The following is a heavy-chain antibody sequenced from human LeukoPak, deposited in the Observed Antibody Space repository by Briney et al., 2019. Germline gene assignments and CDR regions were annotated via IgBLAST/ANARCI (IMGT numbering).Heavy chain of an antibody. J-gene: IGHJ4*02. V-gene: IGHV4-59*01. CDR2: IYYSGST. CDR1: GGSISSYY. CDR3: ARIVGATYYFDY. Sequence: SETLSLTCTVSGGSISSYYWSWIRQPPGKGLEWIGYIYYSGSTNYNPSLKSRVTISVDTSKNQFSLKPSSVTAADTAVYYCARIVGATYYFDYWGQGTLVTVSS. D-gene: IGHD1-26*01.